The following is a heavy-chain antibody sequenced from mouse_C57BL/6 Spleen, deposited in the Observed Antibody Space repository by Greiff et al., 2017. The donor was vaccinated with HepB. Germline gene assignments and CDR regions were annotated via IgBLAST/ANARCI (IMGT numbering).Heavy chain of an antibody. D-gene: IGHD2-5*01. CDR3: DKRYSNYPGYFAY. V-gene: IGHV1-82*01. CDR1: GYAFSSSW. CDR2: IYPGDGDT. Sequence: VQLQQSGPELVKPGASVKISCKASGYAFSSSWMNWVKQRPGKGLEWIGRIYPGDGDTNYNGKFKGKATLTADKSSSTAYMQLSSLTSEDSAVYFCDKRYSNYPGYFAYWGQGTTLTVSS. J-gene: IGHJ2*01.